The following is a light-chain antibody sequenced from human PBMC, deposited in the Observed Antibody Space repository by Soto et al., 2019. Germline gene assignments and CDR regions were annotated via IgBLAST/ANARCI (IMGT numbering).Light chain of an antibody. Sequence: DIQMTQSPSTLSASVGDRVTITCRASQSISSWLAWYQQKPGKAPKLLIYGASSLESGVPSRFNGSGSVTEFTLTIDSLQPDDFATYYCQQYSSSSPTFGQGTKLEIK. CDR3: QQYSSSSPT. CDR2: GAS. CDR1: QSISSW. J-gene: IGKJ2*01. V-gene: IGKV1-5*01.